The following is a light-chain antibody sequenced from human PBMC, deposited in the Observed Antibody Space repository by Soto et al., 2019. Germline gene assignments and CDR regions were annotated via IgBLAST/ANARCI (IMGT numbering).Light chain of an antibody. CDR2: SNN. CDR3: AAWDDRLNGYV. CDR1: SSNIGSNT. J-gene: IGLJ1*01. Sequence: QSVLTQPPSASGTPGQRVTISCSGSSSNIGSNTVNWYQQLPGTAPKLLIYSNNQRPSGVPDRFSGSKSGTSASLAISGLQSEDEADYYCAAWDDRLNGYVFGTAYKATXL. V-gene: IGLV1-44*01.